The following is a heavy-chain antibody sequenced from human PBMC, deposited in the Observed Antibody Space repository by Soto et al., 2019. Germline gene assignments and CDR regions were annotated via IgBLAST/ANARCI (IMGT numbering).Heavy chain of an antibody. CDR1: GFTFRNHA. J-gene: IGHJ4*02. CDR2: IWYDGTSK. CDR3: ARDQGVVIIKDH. Sequence: QVQLVESGGGVVQPGRSLRLSCAASGFTFRNHAMHWVRQAPGKGLERVGLIWYDGTSKYYADSVKGRFTISRDNSKNTLYLEMNSLRVEDTAIYYCARDQGVVIIKDHWGQGTLVTVSS. V-gene: IGHV3-33*08. D-gene: IGHD6-6*01.